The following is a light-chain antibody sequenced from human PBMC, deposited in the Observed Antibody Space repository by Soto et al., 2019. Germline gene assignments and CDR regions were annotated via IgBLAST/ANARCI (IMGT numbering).Light chain of an antibody. CDR2: SND. CDR3: AVWDDSLNGPV. J-gene: IGLJ3*02. CDR1: SSNIGSNT. Sequence: QSVLTQPPSVSGTPGQRVTISCSGSSSNIGSNTVNWYQQLPGSAPRLLTYSNDQRPSGVPDRFSDSTSGTSDSLAITGLQSEDEADYYCAVWDDSLNGPVFGGGTKLTVL. V-gene: IGLV1-44*01.